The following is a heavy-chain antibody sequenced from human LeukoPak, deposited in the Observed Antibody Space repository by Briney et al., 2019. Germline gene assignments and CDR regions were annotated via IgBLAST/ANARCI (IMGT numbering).Heavy chain of an antibody. V-gene: IGHV3-21*01. Sequence: GGSLRLSCAASGFTFSSYSMNWVRQAPGKGLEWVSSISSSSSYIYYADSVKGRFTISRDNAKNSLFLQMISLRAEDTAVYYCARGRFHYDSSGYSSFYHWGQGALVTVSS. CDR1: GFTFSSYS. CDR2: ISSSSSYI. J-gene: IGHJ4*02. CDR3: ARGRFHYDSSGYSSFYH. D-gene: IGHD3-22*01.